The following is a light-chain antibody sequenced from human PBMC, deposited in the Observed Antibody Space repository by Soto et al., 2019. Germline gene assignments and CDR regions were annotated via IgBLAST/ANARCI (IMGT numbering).Light chain of an antibody. CDR2: EVT. CDR1: SSDVGGYDY. J-gene: IGLJ1*01. V-gene: IGLV2-8*01. CDR3: SSYAGRTLYV. Sequence: QSVLTQPPSASGSPGQSVTISCTGTSSDVGGYDYVSRYQQRPGKAPKLLIHEVTKRPSGVPDRFSGSKSGNTASLTVSGLQAEDEADYYCSSYAGRTLYVFGTGTKLTVL.